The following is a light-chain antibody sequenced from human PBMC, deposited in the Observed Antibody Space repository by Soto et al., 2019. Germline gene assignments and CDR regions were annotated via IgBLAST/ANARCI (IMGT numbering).Light chain of an antibody. V-gene: IGKV1-39*01. J-gene: IGKJ1*01. CDR1: QSISSY. CDR2: AAS. CDR3: QQYYSTPLT. Sequence: DIQMTQSPSSLSASVGDRVTITCRASQSISSYLNWYQQKPGKAPKLLIYAASSLQSGVPSRFSGSGSGTDFTLTISSLQAEDVAVYYCQQYYSTPLTFGQGTKVDI.